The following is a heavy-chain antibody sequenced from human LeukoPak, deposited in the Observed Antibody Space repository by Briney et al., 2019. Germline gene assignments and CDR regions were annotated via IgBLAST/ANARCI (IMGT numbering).Heavy chain of an antibody. Sequence: ASVKVSCKASGYTFTSYDINWVRQATGQGLEWMGWMNPNSGNTGYAQKFQGRVTITRNTSISTAYMELSNLTSEDTAVYYCTRGSTSGSYRADWGQGTLVTVSS. CDR1: GYTFTSYD. D-gene: IGHD3-10*01. J-gene: IGHJ4*02. CDR3: TRGSTSGSYRAD. V-gene: IGHV1-8*03. CDR2: MNPNSGNT.